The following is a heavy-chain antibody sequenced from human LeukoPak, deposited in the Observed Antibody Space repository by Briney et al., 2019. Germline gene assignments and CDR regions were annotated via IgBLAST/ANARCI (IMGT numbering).Heavy chain of an antibody. J-gene: IGHJ6*03. CDR3: AKGRGWEASYYYYYMDV. V-gene: IGHV3-30*02. CDR1: GFTFSSYG. CDR2: IRYDGSNK. Sequence: GGSLRLSCAASGFTFSSYGMHWVRQTPGKGLEWVAFIRYDGSNKYYTDSVKGRFTISRDNSKNTLYLQMNSLRAEDTAVYYCAKGRGWEASYYYYYMDVWGKGTTVTISS. D-gene: IGHD1-26*01.